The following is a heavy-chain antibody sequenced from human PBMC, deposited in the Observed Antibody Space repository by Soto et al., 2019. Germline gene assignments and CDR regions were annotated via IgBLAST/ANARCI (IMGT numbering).Heavy chain of an antibody. V-gene: IGHV1-24*01. CDR2: FDPEDGET. J-gene: IGHJ6*02. CDR1: GYTLTELS. Sequence: ASVKVSCKVSGYTLTELSMHWVRHAPGKGPEWMGCFDPEDGETIYAQKSQGRVTMTEDTSTDTAYMELSSLRSEDTAVYYCATGTTHLSYYYYGMDVWGQGTTVTVSS. CDR3: ATGTTHLSYYYYGMDV. D-gene: IGHD1-7*01.